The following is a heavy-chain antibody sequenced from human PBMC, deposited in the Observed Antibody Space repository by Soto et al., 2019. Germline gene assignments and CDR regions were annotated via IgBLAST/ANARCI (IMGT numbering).Heavy chain of an antibody. J-gene: IGHJ5*02. CDR1: GGSFSGYY. Sequence: SETLSLTCAVYGGSFSGYYWSWIRQPPGKGLEWIGEINHSGSTNYNPSLKSRVTISVDTSKNQFSLKLSSVTAADTAVYYCARVVRGFLEWLLYLYWFDPWGQGTLVTVSS. V-gene: IGHV4-34*01. D-gene: IGHD3-3*01. CDR3: ARVVRGFLEWLLYLYWFDP. CDR2: INHSGST.